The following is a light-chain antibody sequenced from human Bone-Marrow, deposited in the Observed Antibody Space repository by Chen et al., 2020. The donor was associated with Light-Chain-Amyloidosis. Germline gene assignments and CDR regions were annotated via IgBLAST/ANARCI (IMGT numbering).Light chain of an antibody. J-gene: IGKJ4*01. Sequence: DMQMTQSPSTVSASVGDRVTITCRASQNINEWLAWYQQKPGKAPKLLIRDASNLQSGVPSRFRGSRSGEKFTLTLSSLQPDDFATYYCQHFNPYFGGGTRVEIK. V-gene: IGKV1-5*01. CDR3: QHFNPY. CDR1: QNINEW. CDR2: DAS.